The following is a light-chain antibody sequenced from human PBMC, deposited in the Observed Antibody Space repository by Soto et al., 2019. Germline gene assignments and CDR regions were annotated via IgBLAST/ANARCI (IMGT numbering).Light chain of an antibody. CDR3: QQRGNWPWT. CDR2: GAS. V-gene: IGKV3-15*01. CDR1: QSVSSN. J-gene: IGKJ1*01. Sequence: EIVMTQSPATLSVSPGERATLSCRASQSVSSNLAWYQQKPGQAPRLLIYGASTRATGIPARFSGSGSGTEFTLNISSLQSEDFAVYYCQQRGNWPWTFGQGTKVEIK.